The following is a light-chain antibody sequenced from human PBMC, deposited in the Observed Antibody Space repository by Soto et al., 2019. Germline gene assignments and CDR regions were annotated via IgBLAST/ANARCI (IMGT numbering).Light chain of an antibody. CDR1: QGISSY. Sequence: DIQMTQSPSSLSASVGDRVTITCRASQGISSYLAWYQQKPGKVPKVLIYAASTLHSGVPSRFSGSGSGTEFTLTISNVQPEDVATYYCQKYYSAPETFGQGIKVEIK. V-gene: IGKV1-27*01. CDR3: QKYYSAPET. J-gene: IGKJ1*01. CDR2: AAS.